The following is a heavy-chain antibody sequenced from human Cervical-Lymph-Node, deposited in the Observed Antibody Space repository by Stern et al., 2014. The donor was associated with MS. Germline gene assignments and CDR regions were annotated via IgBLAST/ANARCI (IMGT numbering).Heavy chain of an antibody. D-gene: IGHD6-13*01. CDR2: ICPVCGTP. CDR3: ALSSETSDRWYSLGYDL. CDR1: GGTFSKFP. V-gene: IGHV1-69*01. Sequence: VQLVQSGAGVTRPGSSVKVSCKASGGTFSKFPSSWVRQAPGQGIEWMGGICPVCGTPTYAQEFRGRVTITADVPTSTVYMELSSLRSDDTAVYYCALSSETSDRWYSLGYDLWGQGTLVTVSS. J-gene: IGHJ5*02.